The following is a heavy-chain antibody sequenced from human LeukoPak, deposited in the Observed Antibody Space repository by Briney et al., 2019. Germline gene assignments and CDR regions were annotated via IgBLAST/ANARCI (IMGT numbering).Heavy chain of an antibody. CDR3: ARTFYDSSGYYSPLVDY. CDR1: GGSISSSSYY. D-gene: IGHD3-22*01. CDR2: IYYSGST. V-gene: IGHV4-39*01. J-gene: IGHJ4*02. Sequence: PSETLSLTCTVSGGSISSSSYYWGWIRQPPGKGLEWIGSIYYSGSTYYNPSLKSRVTISVDTSKNQFSLKLSSVTAADTAVYYCARTFYDSSGYYSPLVDYWGQGTLVTVSS.